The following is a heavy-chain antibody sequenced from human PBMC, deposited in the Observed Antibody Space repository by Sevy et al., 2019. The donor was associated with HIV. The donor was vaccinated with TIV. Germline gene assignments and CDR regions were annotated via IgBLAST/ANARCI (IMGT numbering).Heavy chain of an antibody. V-gene: IGHV3-23*01. CDR3: AREGCTRPHDY. CDR2: LSFGCGKI. D-gene: IGHD2-8*01. CDR1: GFAFYDYS. J-gene: IGHJ4*02. Sequence: GGSLRLSCAASGFAFYDYSMSWIRQAPGKGLEWVATLSFGCGKINYADSVKGRFNISRDNSKNSFYLQMDNLRVEDTALYYCAREGCTRPHDYWGQGTRVTVSS.